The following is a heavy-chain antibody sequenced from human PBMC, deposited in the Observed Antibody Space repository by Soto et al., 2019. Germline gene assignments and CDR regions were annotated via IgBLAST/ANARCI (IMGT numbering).Heavy chain of an antibody. CDR3: ARELQGLYYFDY. Sequence: QVQVLXXXXEVKKPGASVKVSCKASEYTXXSYTMHWVRQAPXXXLEWMGWINGGNGNTKYSQKFQGRVTITRDTSASTAYMELSSLRSDDTAVYYCARELQGLYYFDYWGQGTLVTVSS. CDR2: INGGNGNT. J-gene: IGHJ4*02. CDR1: EYTXXSYT. V-gene: IGHV1-3*01. D-gene: IGHD4-4*01.